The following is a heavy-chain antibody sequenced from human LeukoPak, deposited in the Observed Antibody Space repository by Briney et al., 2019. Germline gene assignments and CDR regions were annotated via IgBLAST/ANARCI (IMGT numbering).Heavy chain of an antibody. D-gene: IGHD6-13*01. CDR1: GYTFTGYY. CDR2: ISAYNGNT. J-gene: IGHJ4*02. V-gene: IGHV1-18*04. Sequence: ASVKVSCKASGYTFTGYYMHWVRQAPGQGLEWMGWISAYNGNTNYAQKLQGRVTMTTDTSTSTAYMELRSLRSDDTAVYYCARVKGGVAAAGSYFDYWGQGTLVTVSS. CDR3: ARVKGGVAAAGSYFDY.